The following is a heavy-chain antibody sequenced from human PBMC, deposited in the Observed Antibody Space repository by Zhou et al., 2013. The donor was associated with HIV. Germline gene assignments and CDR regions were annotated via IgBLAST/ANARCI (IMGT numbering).Heavy chain of an antibody. CDR2: INPGIGST. V-gene: IGHV1-46*01. CDR1: GYPFTSYY. CDR3: ARDGPLPSVWYWFGP. D-gene: IGHD6-19*01. J-gene: IGHJ5*02. Sequence: QVQLVQSGAEMKKPGASVNISCKASGYPFTSYYIHWVRQAPGQGLEWMGLINPGIGSTYYAEKFQGRVAMTRDTSTNTVNMQLGTLTSEDTAVYYCARDGPLPSVWYWFGPWGQGTLVTVSS.